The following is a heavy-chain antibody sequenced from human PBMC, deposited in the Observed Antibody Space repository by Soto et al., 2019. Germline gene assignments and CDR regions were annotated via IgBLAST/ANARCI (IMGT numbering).Heavy chain of an antibody. J-gene: IGHJ4*02. Sequence: WSLRLSCAASGYTFKSYWMHGSRKATGKGLVWVSRINSDGSSTSYADSVKGRFTISRDNAKNTLYLQMNSLRAEDTAVYYCARGNYYGSGSYYDPPINWGQGTLVTVS. D-gene: IGHD3-10*01. CDR2: INSDGSST. V-gene: IGHV3-74*01. CDR1: GYTFKSYW. CDR3: ARGNYYGSGSYYDPPIN.